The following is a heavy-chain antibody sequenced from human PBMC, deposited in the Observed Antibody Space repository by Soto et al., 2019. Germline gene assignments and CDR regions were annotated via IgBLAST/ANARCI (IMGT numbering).Heavy chain of an antibody. CDR3: ARDSYSSLFDS. J-gene: IGHJ5*01. CDR1: GFTLSSFS. CDR2: ITTGNDYI. D-gene: IGHD6-19*01. Sequence: GGSLRLSCVASGFTLSSFSMSWVRHTPGKGLEWVSSITTGNDYISYADSVKGRFTISRDNAKNSLFLQMNSLRAEDTALYFCARDSYSSLFDSWGQGTLVTVSS. V-gene: IGHV3-21*01.